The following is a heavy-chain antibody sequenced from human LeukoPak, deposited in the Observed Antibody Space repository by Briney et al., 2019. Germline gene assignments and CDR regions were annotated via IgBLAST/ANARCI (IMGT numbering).Heavy chain of an antibody. CDR3: VKGSTAMVTYYFDY. D-gene: IGHD5-18*01. J-gene: IGHJ4*02. CDR2: ISGSGGTT. Sequence: GGSMRLSCVASGFTFSNYAMSWVRQAPGKGLEWVSGISGSGGTTYYADSAKGRFTITRDNSRNTLYLRRSSLRVEDTAIYYCVKGSTAMVTYYFDYWGQGTLVTVSS. CDR1: GFTFSNYA. V-gene: IGHV3-23*01.